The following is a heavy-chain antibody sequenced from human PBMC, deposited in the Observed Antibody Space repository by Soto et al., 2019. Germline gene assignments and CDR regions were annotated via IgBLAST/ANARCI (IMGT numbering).Heavy chain of an antibody. J-gene: IGHJ5*02. V-gene: IGHV1-69*13. Sequence: GASVKVSCKASGGTFSSYAISWVRQAPGQGLEWMGGIIPIFGTANYAQKFQGRVTITADESTSTAYMELSSLRSEDTAVYYCARRLLIVGAPDTWFDPWGQGTLVTVSS. CDR3: ARRLLIVGAPDTWFDP. D-gene: IGHD1-26*01. CDR2: IIPIFGTA. CDR1: GGTFSSYA.